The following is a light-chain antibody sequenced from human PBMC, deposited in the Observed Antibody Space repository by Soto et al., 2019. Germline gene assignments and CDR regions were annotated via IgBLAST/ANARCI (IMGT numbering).Light chain of an antibody. CDR1: QSVGRRY. V-gene: IGKV3-15*01. J-gene: IGKJ1*01. Sequence: EIVLTQSPVIVSLSPGERATLSCRASQSVGRRYLAWYQQTPGQAPRLLIYGASTRATGIPVRFSGSASGTEFTLTISSLQSEDFTVYYCQQYNKWPLTFGQGTKVDIK. CDR3: QQYNKWPLT. CDR2: GAS.